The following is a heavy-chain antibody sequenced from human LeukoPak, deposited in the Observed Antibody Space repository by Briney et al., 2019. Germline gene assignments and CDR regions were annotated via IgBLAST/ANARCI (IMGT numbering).Heavy chain of an antibody. V-gene: IGHV4-39*01. D-gene: IGHD3-22*01. Sequence: SETLSLTCTVSGGSISSSSYYWGWIRQPPGKGLEWIGSIYYSGSTYYNPSLKSRVTISVDTSKNQFSLKLSSVTAADTAVYYCARSPYYDGAFDIWGQGTMVTVSS. CDR3: ARSPYYDGAFDI. J-gene: IGHJ3*02. CDR1: GGSISSSSYY. CDR2: IYYSGST.